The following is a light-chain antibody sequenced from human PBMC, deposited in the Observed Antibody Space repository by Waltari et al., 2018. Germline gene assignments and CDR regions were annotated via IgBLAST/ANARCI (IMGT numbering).Light chain of an antibody. V-gene: IGLV3-1*01. CDR3: QAWDSSTAGWV. J-gene: IGLJ3*02. Sequence: SYELTPPPSVSVSPGQTARITCPGDKLGDKYACWYQPKPGQSPVLVIYQDSKRPSGIPERFSGSNSGNTATLTISGTQAMDEADYYCQAWDSSTAGWVFGGGTKLTVL. CDR2: QDS. CDR1: KLGDKY.